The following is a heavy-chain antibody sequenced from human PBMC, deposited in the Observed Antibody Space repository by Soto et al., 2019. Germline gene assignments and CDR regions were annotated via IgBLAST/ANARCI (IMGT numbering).Heavy chain of an antibody. V-gene: IGHV3-23*01. D-gene: IGHD6-6*01. CDR1: GFSFSSYA. CDR2: ISGGGNST. Sequence: VVSLILSCAASGFSFSSYAMSWVRQAPGKGLEWVSAISGGGNSTYYADSVKGRFTISRDNSKNTLFLQMNSLRAEDTAVYYCTKYAWVVLLYLDFSSQGTRVTVS. CDR3: TKYAWVVLLYLDF. J-gene: IGHJ4*02.